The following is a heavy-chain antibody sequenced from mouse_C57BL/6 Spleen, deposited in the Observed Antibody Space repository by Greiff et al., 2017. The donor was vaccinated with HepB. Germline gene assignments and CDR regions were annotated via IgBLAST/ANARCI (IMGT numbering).Heavy chain of an antibody. CDR1: GFTFSDYG. CDR3: ARYYGYYY. Sequence: EVQRVESGGGLVKPGGSLKLSCAASGFTFSDYGMHWVRQAPEKGLEWVAYISSGSSTIYYADTVKGRFTISRDNAKNTLFLQMTSLRSEDTAMYYCARYYGYYYWGQGTTLTVSS. J-gene: IGHJ2*01. CDR2: ISSGSSTI. D-gene: IGHD2-3*01. V-gene: IGHV5-17*01.